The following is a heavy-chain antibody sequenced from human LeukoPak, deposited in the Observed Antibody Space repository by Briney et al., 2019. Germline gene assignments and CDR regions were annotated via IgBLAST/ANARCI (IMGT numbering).Heavy chain of an antibody. CDR3: ARDQEGIAVAPDY. CDR2: IWYDGSNK. V-gene: IGHV3-33*01. J-gene: IGHJ4*02. CDR1: GFTFSSYG. D-gene: IGHD6-19*01. Sequence: GGSLRLSCAASGFTFSSYGMHWVHQAPGKGLEWVAVIWYDGSNKYYADSVKGRFTISRDKSKNTLYLQMNSLRAEDTAVYYCARDQEGIAVAPDYWGQGTLVTVSS.